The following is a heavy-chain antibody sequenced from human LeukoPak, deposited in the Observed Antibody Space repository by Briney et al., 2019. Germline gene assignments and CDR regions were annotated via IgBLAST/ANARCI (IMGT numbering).Heavy chain of an antibody. D-gene: IGHD3-10*01. CDR3: ARDRGALLRGFDY. CDR2: MYYNGNT. CDR1: GGSISGYY. Sequence: SETLSLTCTVSGGSISGYYWTWIRQPPGKGLEWIGYMYYNGNTNYNPSLKSRVTISVDTSKNQSSLKLSSVTAADTAVYYCARDRGALLRGFDYWGQGTLVTVSS. J-gene: IGHJ4*02. V-gene: IGHV4-59*01.